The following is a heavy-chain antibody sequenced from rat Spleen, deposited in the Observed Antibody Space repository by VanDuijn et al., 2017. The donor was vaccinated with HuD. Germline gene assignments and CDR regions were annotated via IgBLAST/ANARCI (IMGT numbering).Heavy chain of an antibody. CDR1: GFTFSDCY. D-gene: IGHD1-11*01. CDR3: ARHQRRVGYFDY. CDR2: ISYGDSSGHSST. J-gene: IGHJ2*01. V-gene: IGHV5-29*01. Sequence: EVQLVESDGGLVQPGRSLKLSCAASGFTFSDCYMAWVRQAPTKGLEWVATISYGDSSGHSSTYYRDSVKGRFTISRDNAKSTLYLQMDSLRSEDTATYYCARHQRRVGYFDYWGQGVMVTVSS.